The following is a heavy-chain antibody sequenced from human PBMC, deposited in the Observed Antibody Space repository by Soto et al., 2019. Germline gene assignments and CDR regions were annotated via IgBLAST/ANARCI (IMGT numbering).Heavy chain of an antibody. Sequence: GGSLRLSCAASGFIFSTYAMSWVRQAPGKGLEWVSAISGSGGDTYYADSVKGRSTISRDNSKNTLYLQVNSLRVDDTAVYYCVKEIRIFGAVIFDYWGQGTLVTVSS. J-gene: IGHJ4*02. CDR3: VKEIRIFGAVIFDY. V-gene: IGHV3-23*01. CDR2: ISGSGGDT. D-gene: IGHD3-3*01. CDR1: GFIFSTYA.